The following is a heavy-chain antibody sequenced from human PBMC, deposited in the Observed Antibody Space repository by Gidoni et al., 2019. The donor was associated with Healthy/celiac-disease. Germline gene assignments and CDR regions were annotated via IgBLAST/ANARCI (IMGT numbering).Heavy chain of an antibody. CDR3: ARGRWVYDLWLVNDWFDP. V-gene: IGHV4-38-2*02. J-gene: IGHJ5*02. CDR1: GYSISSGYY. CDR2: IYHSGST. Sequence: QVQLQESGPGLVKPSETLSLTCTVSGYSISSGYYWGWIRQPPGKGLEWIGSIYHSGSTYYNPSLKSRVTISVDTSKNQFSLKLSSVTAADTAVYYCARGRWVYDLWLVNDWFDPWGQGTLVTVSS. D-gene: IGHD3-3*01.